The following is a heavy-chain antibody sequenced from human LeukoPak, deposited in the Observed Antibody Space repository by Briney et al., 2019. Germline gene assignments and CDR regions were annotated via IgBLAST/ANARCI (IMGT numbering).Heavy chain of an antibody. Sequence: ASETLSLTCTVSGGSISSSTYYWGWIRQPPGKGLEWIGTIYYSGSAYYNPSLKSRVTISVDTSKNRFSLKVSSVTAADTAVYYCARVSSVWIKDYYYYMDVWGKGTTVTVSS. CDR2: IYYSGSA. J-gene: IGHJ6*03. V-gene: IGHV4-39*07. CDR1: GGSISSSTYY. CDR3: ARVSSVWIKDYYYYMDV. D-gene: IGHD5-12*01.